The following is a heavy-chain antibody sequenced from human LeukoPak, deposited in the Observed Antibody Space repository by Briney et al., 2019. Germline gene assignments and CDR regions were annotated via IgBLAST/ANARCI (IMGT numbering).Heavy chain of an antibody. J-gene: IGHJ4*02. CDR3: ARRHYDILTGHYYLDY. CDR1: GFTFSNYA. Sequence: GGSLRLSCAASGFTFSNYAMTWVRQGPGKGLEWVSIIYSGGRTYYADSVKGRFTISRDNSKNTLYLQMNGLRAEDTGVYYCARRHYDILTGHYYLDYWGQGTLVTVSS. D-gene: IGHD3-9*01. CDR2: IYSGGRT. V-gene: IGHV3-66*01.